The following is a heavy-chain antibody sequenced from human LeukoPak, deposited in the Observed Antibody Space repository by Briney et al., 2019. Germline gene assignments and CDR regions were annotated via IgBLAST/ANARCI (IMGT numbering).Heavy chain of an antibody. CDR3: ARDWGYDILKKVDYGMDV. V-gene: IGHV3-53*01. Sequence: GGSLRLSCAASGFTVSSNYMSWVRQAPGKGLEWVSVIYSGGTTYYADSVQGRFTISRDNSKNTLYLQMNSLRAEDTAVYYCARDWGYDILKKVDYGMDVWGQGTTVTVSS. CDR2: IYSGGTT. D-gene: IGHD3-9*01. CDR1: GFTVSSNY. J-gene: IGHJ6*02.